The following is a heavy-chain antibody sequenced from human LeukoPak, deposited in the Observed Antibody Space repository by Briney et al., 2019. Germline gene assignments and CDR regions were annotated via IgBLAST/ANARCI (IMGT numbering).Heavy chain of an antibody. CDR3: ARDKRPYCSSTSCAGYNWFDP. J-gene: IGHJ5*02. CDR2: ISAYNGNT. D-gene: IGHD2-2*01. V-gene: IGHV1-18*01. Sequence: ASVKVSCKASGYTFTNYDINWVRQATGQGLEWMGWISAYNGNTNYAQKLQGRVTMTTDTSTSTAYMELRSLRSDDTAVYYCARDKRPYCSSTSCAGYNWFDPWGQGTLVTVSS. CDR1: GYTFTNYD.